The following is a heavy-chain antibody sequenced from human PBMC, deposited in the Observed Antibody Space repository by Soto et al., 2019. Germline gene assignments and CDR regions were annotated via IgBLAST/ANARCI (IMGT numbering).Heavy chain of an antibody. CDR2: IIPIFGTA. D-gene: IGHD5-18*01. J-gene: IGHJ4*02. CDR1: GVTFSSYA. V-gene: IGHV1-69*13. CDR3: ASGYSYGTIDY. Sequence: SVKVSCKASGVTFSSYAISWVRQAPGQGLEWMGGIIPIFGTANYAQKFQGRVTITADESTSTAYMELSSLRSEDTAVYYCASGYSYGTIDYWGQGTLVTVSS.